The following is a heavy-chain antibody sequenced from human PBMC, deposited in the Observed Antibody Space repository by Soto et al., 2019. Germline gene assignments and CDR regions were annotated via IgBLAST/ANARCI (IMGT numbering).Heavy chain of an antibody. CDR1: GFTFITYA. CDR3: AKGSYCTNGICYNY. Sequence: PGGSLRLSCASSGFTFITYAMSWVRQAPGKGLEWVSAISGSGGSTYYADSVKGRFTISRDNSKNTLYLQMNSLRAEDTAVYYCAKGSYCTNGICYNYWGQGTLVTVSS. CDR2: ISGSGGST. D-gene: IGHD2-8*01. V-gene: IGHV3-23*01. J-gene: IGHJ4*02.